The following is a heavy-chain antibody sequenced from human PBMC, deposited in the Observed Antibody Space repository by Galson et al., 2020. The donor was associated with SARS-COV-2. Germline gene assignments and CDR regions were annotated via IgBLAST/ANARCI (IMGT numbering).Heavy chain of an antibody. Sequence: GESLKISCAASGFTFSSYAMHWVRQAPGKGLEWVAVISYDGSNKYYADSVKGRFTISRDNSKNTLYLQMNSLRAENTAVYYCARPSSGSYFAPLDYWGQGTLVTVSS. J-gene: IGHJ4*02. CDR2: ISYDGSNK. V-gene: IGHV3-30*04. D-gene: IGHD1-26*01. CDR1: GFTFSSYA. CDR3: ARPSSGSYFAPLDY.